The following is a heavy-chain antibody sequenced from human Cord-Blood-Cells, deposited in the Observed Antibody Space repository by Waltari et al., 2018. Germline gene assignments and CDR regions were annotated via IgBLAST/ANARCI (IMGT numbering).Heavy chain of an antibody. CDR1: GYTFTSYG. CDR2: ISAYNGNT. D-gene: IGHD3-3*01. V-gene: IGHV1-18*01. Sequence: QVPLVQSGAEVKKPGASVQVCCKASGYTFTSYGISWVRQAPGQGLAWMGGISAYNGNTNYEQKLQGRVTMTTDTATSTAYMELRSLRSDDTAVYYCARAPNITIFGVVVNWFDPWGQGTLVTVSS. J-gene: IGHJ5*02. CDR3: ARAPNITIFGVVVNWFDP.